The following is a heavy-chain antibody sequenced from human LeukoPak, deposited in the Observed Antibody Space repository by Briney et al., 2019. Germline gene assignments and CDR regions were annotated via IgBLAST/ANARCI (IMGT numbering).Heavy chain of an antibody. D-gene: IGHD3-10*01. CDR1: GFTFSSYE. Sequence: GGSLRLSCAASGFTFSSYEMNWVRQAPGKGLEWVSYISSSGSTIYYADSVKGRFTISRDNAKNSLYLQMNSLRAEDTAVYYCARDYLGSGGVYFGYWGHGTLVTVSS. CDR3: ARDYLGSGGVYFGY. J-gene: IGHJ4*01. V-gene: IGHV3-48*03. CDR2: ISSSGSTI.